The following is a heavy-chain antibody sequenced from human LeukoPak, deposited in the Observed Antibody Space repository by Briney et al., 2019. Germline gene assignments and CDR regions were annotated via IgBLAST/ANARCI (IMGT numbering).Heavy chain of an antibody. CDR2: IYPGDSDT. CDR1: GYSFATYW. CDR3: ARRSGWPGDAFDI. D-gene: IGHD6-19*01. J-gene: IGHJ3*02. Sequence: GESLKISCKGSGYSFATYWIGWVRQMPGKGLEWMGIIYPGDSDTRYSPSFQGQVTISADESISTAYLQWTSQKASDTAMYYRARRSGWPGDAFDIWGQGTMVTVSS. V-gene: IGHV5-51*01.